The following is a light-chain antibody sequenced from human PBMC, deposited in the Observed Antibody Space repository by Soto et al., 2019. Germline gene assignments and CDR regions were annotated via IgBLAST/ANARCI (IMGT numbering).Light chain of an antibody. J-gene: IGKJ1*01. CDR3: QQTTNFPWT. Sequence: DIQMTQSPSSVSAAVGDRVTITCRASQGTSRWLVWYQQKPGKAPKLLIYAASTLQTGVPSRFSGSGSGTDFTLTISSLQPEDFATYYCQQTTNFPWTFGQGTKVDIX. CDR1: QGTSRW. V-gene: IGKV1-12*01. CDR2: AAS.